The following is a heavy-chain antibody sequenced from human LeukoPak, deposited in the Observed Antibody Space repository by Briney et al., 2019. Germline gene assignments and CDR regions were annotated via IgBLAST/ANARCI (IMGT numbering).Heavy chain of an antibody. CDR2: FSGGGGIT. V-gene: IGHV3-23*01. Sequence: GGSLRLSCAASGFTFSSYAMSWVRQAPGKGLEWVSTFSGGGGITYNPDSVKGRFTISRDNSKNTLYLQMNSLRVEDTAVYYCARGPHGNSGYDHFDFWGQGTLVTVSS. CDR1: GFTFSSYA. CDR3: ARGPHGNSGYDHFDF. D-gene: IGHD5-12*01. J-gene: IGHJ4*02.